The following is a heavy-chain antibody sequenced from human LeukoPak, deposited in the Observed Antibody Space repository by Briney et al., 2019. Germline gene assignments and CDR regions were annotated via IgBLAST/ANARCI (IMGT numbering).Heavy chain of an antibody. J-gene: IGHJ4*02. CDR3: ARSDYDSSGYYGR. CDR1: GGTFSSYA. D-gene: IGHD3-22*01. V-gene: IGHV1-69*04. Sequence: ASVKVSCKASGGTFSSYAISWVRQAPGQGLEWIGRIIPILGIANYAQKFQGRVTITADKSTSTAYMELSSPRSEDTAVYYCARSDYDSSGYYGRWGQGTLVTVSS. CDR2: IIPILGIA.